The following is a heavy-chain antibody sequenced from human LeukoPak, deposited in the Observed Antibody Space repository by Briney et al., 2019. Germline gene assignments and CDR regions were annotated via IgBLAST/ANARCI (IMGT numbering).Heavy chain of an antibody. Sequence: PSETLSLTCAVSGGSISSGGYSWSWIRQPPGKGLEWIGYIYHSGSTYYNPSLKSRVTISVDRSKNQFSLKLSSVTAADTAVYYCARVKVGALGYNWFDPWGQGTLVTVSS. V-gene: IGHV4-30-2*01. D-gene: IGHD1-26*01. CDR2: IYHSGST. J-gene: IGHJ5*02. CDR3: ARVKVGALGYNWFDP. CDR1: GGSISSGGYS.